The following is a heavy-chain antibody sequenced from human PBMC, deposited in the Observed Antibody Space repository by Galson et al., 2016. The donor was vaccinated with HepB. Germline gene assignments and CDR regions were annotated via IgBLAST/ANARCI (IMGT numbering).Heavy chain of an antibody. CDR2: IIPIFGTA. CDR3: AREQSRDDYNPHWDWYFDL. D-gene: IGHD5-24*01. Sequence: SVKVSCKASGGTFSSYAISWVRQASGQGLEWMGGIIPIFGTANYAQKFQGRVTITADESTSTAYMELSSLRSEDTAVYYCAREQSRDDYNPHWDWYFDLWGRGTLVTVSS. V-gene: IGHV1-69*13. J-gene: IGHJ2*01. CDR1: GGTFSSYA.